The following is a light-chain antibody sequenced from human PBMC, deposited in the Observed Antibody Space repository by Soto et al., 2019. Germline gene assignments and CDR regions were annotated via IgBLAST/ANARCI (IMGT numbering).Light chain of an antibody. V-gene: IGLV1-40*01. Sequence: QSVLTQPRSVSGAPGKRVTSSGTGSSSNIGAGYDVHWYQQLPGTAPKLLIYGNSNRPSRVPDRVSGSKSGTSASLAITGLQAEDEADYYCQSYDSSLSGSIFGGGTKLTVL. CDR3: QSYDSSLSGSI. CDR1: SSNIGAGYD. J-gene: IGLJ2*01. CDR2: GNS.